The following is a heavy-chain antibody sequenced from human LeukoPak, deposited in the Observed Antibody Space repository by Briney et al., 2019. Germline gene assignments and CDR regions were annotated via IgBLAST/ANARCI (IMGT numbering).Heavy chain of an antibody. V-gene: IGHV3-53*01. CDR3: ARSPVLDRNDWSFAD. CDR1: GFTVSRNY. Sequence: GGSLRLSCAASGFTVSRNYMSWVRQAPGKGLEWVSVSYSGGNTYYPDSVKGRFTVSRDNPKNTVYLQMNSLRAEDTAVYFCARSPVLDRNDWSFADWGQGTLVTVSS. J-gene: IGHJ4*02. D-gene: IGHD1-1*01. CDR2: SYSGGNT.